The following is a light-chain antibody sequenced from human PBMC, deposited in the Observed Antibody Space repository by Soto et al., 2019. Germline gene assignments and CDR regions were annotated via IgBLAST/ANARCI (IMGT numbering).Light chain of an antibody. J-gene: IGLJ1*01. CDR1: SSDVGNYNY. Sequence: QSALTQPASVSGSPGQSITISCTGTSSDVGNYNYVSWYQQHPGKAPKVIIYEVSNRPSGVSNRFSGSKSGNTASLTISGLQAEDEADYYCISFTITSTLYVFGTGTKLTVL. CDR2: EVS. V-gene: IGLV2-14*01. CDR3: ISFTITSTLYV.